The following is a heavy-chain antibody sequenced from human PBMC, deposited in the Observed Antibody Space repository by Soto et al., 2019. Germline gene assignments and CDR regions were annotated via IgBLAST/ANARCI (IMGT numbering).Heavy chain of an antibody. V-gene: IGHV3-21*01. J-gene: IGHJ4*02. CDR1: GFTFSSYS. CDR2: ISSNGGYI. CDR3: ARDSDPI. D-gene: IGHD2-2*02. Sequence: GGSLRLSSAASGFTFSSYSMNLVRQAPGKGLEWVSSISSNGGYIYYADSVKGRFTISRDNAKNSLYLQMNSLRAEDTAVYYCARDSDPIWGQGTLVTVSS.